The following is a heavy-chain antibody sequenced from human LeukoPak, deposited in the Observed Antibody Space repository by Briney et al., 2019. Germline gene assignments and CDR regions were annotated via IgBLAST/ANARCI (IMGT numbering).Heavy chain of an antibody. Sequence: GGSLRLSCAASGFTFSSYAMHWVRQAPGKGLEYVSAISSNGGSTYYANSVKGRFTISRDNSKNTLYLQMGSLRAEDMAVYYCAAGRGTAAFDYWGQGTLVTVSS. J-gene: IGHJ4*02. CDR2: ISSNGGST. D-gene: IGHD1-1*01. CDR3: AAGRGTAAFDY. V-gene: IGHV3-64*01. CDR1: GFTFSSYA.